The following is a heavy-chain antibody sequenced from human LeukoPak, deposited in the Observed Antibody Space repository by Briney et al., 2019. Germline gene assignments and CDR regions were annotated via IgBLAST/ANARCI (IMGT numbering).Heavy chain of an antibody. D-gene: IGHD3-3*01. V-gene: IGHV3-23*01. CDR2: ISGNSGNS. J-gene: IGHJ4*02. CDR1: GFTFSSYA. CDR3: APSRTYYDFWSGFDY. Sequence: GGSLRLSCAASGFTFSSYAMSWVRQASGKGPEWVSTISGNSGNSYYTDSVKGRFTISRDNSKNTLYLQMSSLRADDTAVYYCAPSRTYYDFWSGFDYWGQGTLVTVSS.